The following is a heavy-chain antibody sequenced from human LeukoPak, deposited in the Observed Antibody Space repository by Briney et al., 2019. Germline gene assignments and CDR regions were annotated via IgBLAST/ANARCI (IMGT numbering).Heavy chain of an antibody. CDR2: ISGSGGDT. CDR1: GFTFNNYA. D-gene: IGHD3-9*01. CDR3: AKVVDYDILTGYYLGNGLDV. J-gene: IGHJ6*02. V-gene: IGHV3-23*01. Sequence: GGSLRLSCTASGFTFNNYAVTWVRQAPGKGPEWVSGISGSGGDTYYADSVKGRFTISRDNSMDTLSLQMNSLRLEDTAVYYCAKVVDYDILTGYYLGNGLDVWGQGTTVTVSS.